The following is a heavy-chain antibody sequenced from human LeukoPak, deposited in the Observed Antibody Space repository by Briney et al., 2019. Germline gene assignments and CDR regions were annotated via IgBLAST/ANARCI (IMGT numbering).Heavy chain of an antibody. CDR2: IIPIFGTA. V-gene: IGHV1-69*13. Sequence: GASVKVSCKASGGTFSSYAISWVRQAPGQGLEWMGGIIPIFGTANYAQKFQGRVTITADESTSTAYMELSSLRSEDTAVYYCAGTYYDSSGYYYGLDYWGQGTLVTVSS. CDR1: GGTFSSYA. D-gene: IGHD3-22*01. J-gene: IGHJ4*02. CDR3: AGTYYDSSGYYYGLDY.